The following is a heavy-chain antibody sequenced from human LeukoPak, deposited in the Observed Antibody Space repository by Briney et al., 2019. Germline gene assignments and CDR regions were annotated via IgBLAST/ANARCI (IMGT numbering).Heavy chain of an antibody. D-gene: IGHD2-15*01. V-gene: IGHV3-48*03. Sequence: GGSLRLSCAASGFTFSSYEMNWVRQAPGKGLEWVSYISSSGSTIYYADSVKGRFTISRDNAKNSLYLQMNSQRAEDTAVYYCARAGVGCSGGSCYSEAYFDYWGQGTLVTVSS. CDR1: GFTFSSYE. J-gene: IGHJ4*02. CDR3: ARAGVGCSGGSCYSEAYFDY. CDR2: ISSSGSTI.